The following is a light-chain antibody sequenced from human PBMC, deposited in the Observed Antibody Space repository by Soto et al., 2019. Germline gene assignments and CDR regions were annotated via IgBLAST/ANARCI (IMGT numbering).Light chain of an antibody. J-gene: IGKJ1*01. Sequence: DIQMTQSPSSLSASIGDRVTISCQASQDIGNFLNWYQQKPGKAPYLLIYDASNLDTGVSSRFSGRGSGTEFTLTISSLQPDDFATYYCQQYNSYSRTFGQGTKVDIK. CDR3: QQYNSYSRT. V-gene: IGKV1-33*01. CDR1: QDIGNF. CDR2: DAS.